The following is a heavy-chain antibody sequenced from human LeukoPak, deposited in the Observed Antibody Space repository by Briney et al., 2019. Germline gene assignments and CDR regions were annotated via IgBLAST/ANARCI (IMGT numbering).Heavy chain of an antibody. V-gene: IGHV3-30*02. Sequence: GGSLRLSCAAAGFTFSSHGMHWVRLPPGKGLEWVAIILYDGRNKSYADSVKGRFTTSTDISKNTLYLQMNRQTDEDTAVYYCGRDNGAITMVGGVFFDYWGQGTLVTVSS. J-gene: IGHJ4*02. CDR1: GFTFSSHG. D-gene: IGHD3-10*01. CDR3: GRDNGAITMVGGVFFDY. CDR2: ILYDGRNK.